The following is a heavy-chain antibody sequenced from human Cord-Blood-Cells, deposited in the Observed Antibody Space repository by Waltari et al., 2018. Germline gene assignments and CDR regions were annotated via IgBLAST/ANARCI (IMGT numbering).Heavy chain of an antibody. J-gene: IGHJ6*02. D-gene: IGHD5-18*01. CDR2: INHSGNT. Sequence: QVQLQQWGAGLLKPSETLSLTCAVYGGSFSGYYWSWIRQPPGKGLEWLGEINHSGNTNSNPSLKSRVTISVDPSKNQFSLKLSSVTAADTAVYYCAGGPAAMASGYYYYGMDVWGQGTTVTVSS. CDR3: AGGPAAMASGYYYYGMDV. V-gene: IGHV4-34*01. CDR1: GGSFSGYY.